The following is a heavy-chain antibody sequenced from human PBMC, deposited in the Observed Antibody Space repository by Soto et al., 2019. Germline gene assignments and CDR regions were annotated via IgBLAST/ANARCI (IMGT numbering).Heavy chain of an antibody. CDR3: ARSDTLRSFDY. CDR1: GYTFTGYY. CDR2: INPSGGST. V-gene: IGHV1-46*01. J-gene: IGHJ4*02. Sequence: ASVKVSCKASGYTFTGYYMHWVRQAPGQGLEWTGIINPSGGSTSYAQKFQGRVTMTRDTSTSTVYMELSSLRSEDTAVYHCARSDTLRSFDYWGQGTLVTVSS.